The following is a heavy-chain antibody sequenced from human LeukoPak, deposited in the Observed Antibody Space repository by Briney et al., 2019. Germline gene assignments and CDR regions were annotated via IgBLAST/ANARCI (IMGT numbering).Heavy chain of an antibody. CDR3: ARDLTVRGVITNWFDP. CDR1: GFTFTNFA. Sequence: GGSLRLSCAASGFTFTNFAMHWVRQAPGKGLEWVAVISNDERNKYYADSVKGRFTISKDNAKNSLYLQMNSLRAEDTAVYYCARDLTVRGVITNWFDPWGQGTLVTVSS. J-gene: IGHJ5*02. D-gene: IGHD3-10*01. CDR2: ISNDERNK. V-gene: IGHV3-30*04.